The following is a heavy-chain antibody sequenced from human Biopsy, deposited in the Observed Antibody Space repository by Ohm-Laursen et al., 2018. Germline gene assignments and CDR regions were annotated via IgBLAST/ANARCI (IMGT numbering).Heavy chain of an antibody. D-gene: IGHD5-24*01. CDR1: GYAFHTYY. J-gene: IGHJ6*02. CDR3: ARAGVGSDGTDSYYYGMEV. CDR2: ISPSGATT. Sequence: ASVKVSCKASGYAFHTYYMHWVRQAPGQGLEWMGVISPSGATTSFSQKFQGRITMTRDTSTGTVYMDLNSLGSEDTAVYYCARAGVGSDGTDSYYYGMEVWGPGTTVTVSS. V-gene: IGHV1-46*02.